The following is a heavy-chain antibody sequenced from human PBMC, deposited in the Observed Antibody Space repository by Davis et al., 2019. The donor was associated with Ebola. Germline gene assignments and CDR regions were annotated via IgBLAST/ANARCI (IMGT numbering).Heavy chain of an antibody. CDR1: GGSISSYY. V-gene: IGHV4-59*01. J-gene: IGHJ6*04. CDR2: IYYSGST. CDR3: ARVIPSDGMDV. Sequence: MPSETLSLTCTVSGGSISSYYWSWIRQPPGKGLEWIGYIYYSGSTYYNPSLKSRVTISVDTSKNQFSLKLSSVTAADTAVYYCARVIPSDGMDVWGKGTTVTVSS. D-gene: IGHD3-16*02.